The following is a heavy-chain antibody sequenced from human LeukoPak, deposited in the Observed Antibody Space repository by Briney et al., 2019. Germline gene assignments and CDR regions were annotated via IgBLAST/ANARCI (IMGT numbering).Heavy chain of an antibody. D-gene: IGHD6-19*01. CDR3: ARTQWLDPPIDY. J-gene: IGHJ4*02. Sequence: ASEKVSCKASGYTFTSYYMHWVRQAPGQGLEWMGIINPSGGSTSYAQKFQGRVTMTRDTSTSTVYMELSSLRSEDTAVYYCARTQWLDPPIDYWGQGTLVTVSS. CDR1: GYTFTSYY. CDR2: INPSGGST. V-gene: IGHV1-46*01.